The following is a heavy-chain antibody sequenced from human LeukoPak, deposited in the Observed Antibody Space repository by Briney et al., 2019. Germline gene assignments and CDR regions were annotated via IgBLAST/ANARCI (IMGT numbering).Heavy chain of an antibody. D-gene: IGHD2-2*01. CDR2: IYHSGST. CDR3: ARVGGSTSFNYYYYYYMDV. J-gene: IGHJ6*03. Sequence: SQTLSLTCTVSGGSISSGGYYWSWIRQPPGKGLEWIGYIYHSGSTYYNPSLKSRVTISVDRSKNQFSLKLSSVTTADTAVYYCARVGGSTSFNYYYYYYMDVWGKGTTVTVSS. V-gene: IGHV4-30-2*01. CDR1: GGSISSGGYY.